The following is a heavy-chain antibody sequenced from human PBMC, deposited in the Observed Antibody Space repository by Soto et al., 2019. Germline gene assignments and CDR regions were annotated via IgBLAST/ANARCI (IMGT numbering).Heavy chain of an antibody. J-gene: IGHJ6*02. CDR3: AGLYGSGSYYTQNKYYYYGMDV. Sequence: SVKVSCKASGGTFSSYTISWVRQAPGQGLEWMGRIIPILGIANYAQKFQGRVTITADKSTSTAYMELSSLRSEDTAVYYCAGLYGSGSYYTQNKYYYYGMDVWGQGTTVTVSS. D-gene: IGHD3-10*01. CDR1: GGTFSSYT. V-gene: IGHV1-69*02. CDR2: IIPILGIA.